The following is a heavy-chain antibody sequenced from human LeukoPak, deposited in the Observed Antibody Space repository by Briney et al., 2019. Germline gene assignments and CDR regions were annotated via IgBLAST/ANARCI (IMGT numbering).Heavy chain of an antibody. D-gene: IGHD5-18*01. CDR1: GFTFSSYG. Sequence: GGSLRLSCAASGFTFSSYGMHWVRQAPGKGLEWVAVISYDGSNKYYADSVKGRFTISRDNSKNRLYLEMNSLRAEDTAVYYCAKGPEDTALVTIDYWGQGTLVTVSS. CDR2: ISYDGSNK. J-gene: IGHJ4*02. CDR3: AKGPEDTALVTIDY. V-gene: IGHV3-30*18.